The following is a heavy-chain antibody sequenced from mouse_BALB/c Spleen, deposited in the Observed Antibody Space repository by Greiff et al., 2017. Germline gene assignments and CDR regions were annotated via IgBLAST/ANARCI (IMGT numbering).Heavy chain of an antibody. CDR2: IDPENGNT. J-gene: IGHJ3*01. V-gene: IGHV14-1*02. CDR1: GFNIKDYY. Sequence: EVKLMESGAELVRPGALVKLSCKASGFNIKDYYMHWVKQRPEQGLEWIGWIDPENGNTIYDPKFQGKASITADTSSNTAYLQLSSLTSEDTAVYYCAFYYYASAYWGQGTLVTVSA. CDR3: AFYYYASAY. D-gene: IGHD1-1*01.